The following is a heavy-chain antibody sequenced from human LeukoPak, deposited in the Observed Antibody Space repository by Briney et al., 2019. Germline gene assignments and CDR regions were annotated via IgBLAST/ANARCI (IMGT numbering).Heavy chain of an antibody. D-gene: IGHD1-26*01. Sequence: GGSLRLSCAASGFTVSTNYMTWIRQAPGKGLEWVSVMYTLGNTNYADSVRGRFTISRDNSKNTLYLQMNSLSAEDTAVYYCAGYGGSYPYYMDVWGKGTTVTISS. CDR2: MYTLGNT. CDR1: GFTVSTNY. CDR3: AGYGGSYPYYMDV. J-gene: IGHJ6*03. V-gene: IGHV3-66*01.